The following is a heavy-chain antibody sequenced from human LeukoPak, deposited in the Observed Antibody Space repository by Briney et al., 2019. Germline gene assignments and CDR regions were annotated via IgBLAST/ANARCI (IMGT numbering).Heavy chain of an antibody. CDR3: ARQLTVTGTFYFYMDV. Sequence: SETLSLTCSVSGGSIISHYWTWVRQPPGQAVEFIGYMYCGGRTQYNPSLKSRVTMTRDTSKNQFSLRLNSVSAAYTAVYYCARQLTVTGTFYFYMDVWGKGTTVTVSS. D-gene: IGHD1-1*01. V-gene: IGHV4-59*11. CDR2: MYCGGRT. CDR1: GGSIISHY. J-gene: IGHJ6*03.